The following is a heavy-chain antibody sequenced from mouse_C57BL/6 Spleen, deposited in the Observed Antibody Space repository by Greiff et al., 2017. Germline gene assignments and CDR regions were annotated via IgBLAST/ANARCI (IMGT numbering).Heavy chain of an antibody. CDR3: ARAYDYYLYYLDY. CDR1: GFTFSSYA. D-gene: IGHD2-4*01. CDR2: ISAGGSYT. V-gene: IGHV5-4*01. Sequence: EVHLVESGGGLVKPGGSLKLSCAASGFTFSSYAMSWVRQTPEQRLEWVATISAGGSYTYYPDNVKGRFTISGDNAKNTLYLQMSPLKSEDTSVYYCARAYDYYLYYLDYWGQGTTLTVSS. J-gene: IGHJ2*01.